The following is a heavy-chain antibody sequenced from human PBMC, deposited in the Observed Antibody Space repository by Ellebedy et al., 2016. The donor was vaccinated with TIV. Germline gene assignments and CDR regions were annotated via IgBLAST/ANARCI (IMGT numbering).Heavy chain of an antibody. V-gene: IGHV4-30-2*01. D-gene: IGHD6-19*01. CDR1: GGSISSGGYS. CDR2: IYHSGST. J-gene: IGHJ6*02. CDR3: ARDRQGDSSGWYGGMDV. Sequence: MPSETLSLTCAVSGGSISSGGYSRSWIRQPPGKGLEWIGYIYHSGSTYYNPSLKSRVTISVDRSKNQFSLKLGSVTAADTAVYYCARDRQGDSSGWYGGMDVWGQGTTVTVSS.